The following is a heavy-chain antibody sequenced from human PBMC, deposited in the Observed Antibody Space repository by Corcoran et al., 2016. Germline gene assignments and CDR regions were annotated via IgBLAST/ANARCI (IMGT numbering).Heavy chain of an antibody. CDR1: GFTFSSYS. J-gene: IGHJ4*02. V-gene: IGHV3-21*01. CDR2: ISSSSSYI. CDR3: ARDTSSGYPYYFDY. D-gene: IGHD3-22*01. Sequence: EVQLVESGGGLVKPGGSLRLSCAASGFTFSSYSMNWVRQAPGKGLEWVSSISSSSSYIYYADSVKGRFTISRDNAKNSLYLQMNSLRAEYTAVYYWARDTSSGYPYYFDYWGQGTLVTVSS.